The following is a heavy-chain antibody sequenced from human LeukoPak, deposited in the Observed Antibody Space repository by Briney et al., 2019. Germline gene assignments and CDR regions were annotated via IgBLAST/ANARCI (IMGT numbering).Heavy chain of an antibody. Sequence: PSETLSLTCTVSGGSISSSSYYWGWIRQPPGKGLEWIGTIYYSGSTYYTPSLKSRITISVDTSKNQFSLKLSSVTAADTAVYYCARQMFYSDSSGYSHWDYWGQGTLVTVSS. CDR2: IYYSGST. V-gene: IGHV4-39*01. CDR1: GGSISSSSYY. D-gene: IGHD3-22*01. J-gene: IGHJ4*02. CDR3: ARQMFYSDSSGYSHWDY.